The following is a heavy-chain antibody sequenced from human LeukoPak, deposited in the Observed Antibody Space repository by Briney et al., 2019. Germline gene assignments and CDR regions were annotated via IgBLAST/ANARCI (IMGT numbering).Heavy chain of an antibody. V-gene: IGHV3-74*01. CDR1: GFTFSTYW. CDR2: INTDGRST. J-gene: IGHJ4*02. Sequence: GRSLRLSCAASGFTFSTYWMHWVRQSPGKGLVCVSRINTDGRSTTYADSVKGRFTLSRDNDRNTLFLQMNGLRAEDTAVYYCARDPKNNYFDYWGQGTLVTVSS. CDR3: ARDPKNNYFDY.